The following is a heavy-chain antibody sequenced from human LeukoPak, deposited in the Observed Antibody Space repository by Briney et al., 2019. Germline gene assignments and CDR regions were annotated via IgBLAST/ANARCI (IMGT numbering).Heavy chain of an antibody. CDR3: ARDQDVVVPAAPFDY. J-gene: IGHJ4*02. Sequence: GGSLRLSCAASGFTFSSYSMNWVRQAPGKGLEWVSSISSSSSYIYYADSVKGRFTISRDNAKNSLYLQMNSLRAEDTAVYYCARDQDVVVPAAPFDYWGQRTLVTVSS. CDR2: ISSSSSYI. CDR1: GFTFSSYS. D-gene: IGHD2-2*01. V-gene: IGHV3-21*01.